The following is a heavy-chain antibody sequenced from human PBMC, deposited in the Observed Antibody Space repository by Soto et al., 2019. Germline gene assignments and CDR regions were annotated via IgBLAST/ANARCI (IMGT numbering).Heavy chain of an antibody. CDR2: MNPNTGNT. CDR3: ARESSYDLVY. V-gene: IGHV1-8*01. Sequence: QGQLVQSGAEVKKPGASVKVSCKASGYTFPSYDINWVRQATGEGLEWMGWMNPNTGNTAYAQKFQSRVTMTRNTSISTAYMELSSLRSEDTAVYYCARESSYDLVYWGQGTLVTVSS. J-gene: IGHJ4*02. CDR1: GYTFPSYD. D-gene: IGHD5-18*01.